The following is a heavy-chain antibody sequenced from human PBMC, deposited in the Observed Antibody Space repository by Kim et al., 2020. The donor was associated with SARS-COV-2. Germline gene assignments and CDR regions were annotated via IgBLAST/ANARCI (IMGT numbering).Heavy chain of an antibody. D-gene: IGHD3-16*02. CDR3: ARRGLSQTYYYYYGMDV. J-gene: IGHJ6*02. CDR1: GGSISSSSYY. CDR2: IYYSGST. Sequence: SETLSLTCTVSGGSISSSSYYWGWIRQPPGKGLEWIGSIYYSGSTYYNPSLKSRVTISVDTSKNQFSLKLSSVTAADTAVYYCARRGLSQTYYYYYGMDVWGQGTTVTVSS. V-gene: IGHV4-39*01.